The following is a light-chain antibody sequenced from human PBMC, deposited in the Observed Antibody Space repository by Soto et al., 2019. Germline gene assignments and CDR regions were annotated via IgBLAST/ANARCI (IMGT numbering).Light chain of an antibody. J-gene: IGKJ2*01. CDR2: KTS. V-gene: IGKV1-5*03. CDR1: RNIGTS. Sequence: DILMTQSPSTLSAFVGDRVTITCRASRNIGTSLAWYQLKPGKAPNLLIYKTSSLQTGAPSRFSGSGSETEFTLTISSLQPDDFATSYCQQYHNSHSFGQGTKLEIK. CDR3: QQYHNSHS.